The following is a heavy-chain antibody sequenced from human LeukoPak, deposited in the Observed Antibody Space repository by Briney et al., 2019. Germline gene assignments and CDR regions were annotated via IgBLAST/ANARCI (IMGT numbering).Heavy chain of an antibody. V-gene: IGHV4-59*01. J-gene: IGHJ4*02. CDR1: GDSISSYF. Sequence: SETLSLTCTVSGDSISSYFWSWIRQPPGKGLEWIGYIYYSGSTNYNPSLKSRVTISVDTSKNQFSLKLSSVTAADTAVYYCAREICSGGSCRFEYWGQGTLVTVSS. CDR3: AREICSGGSCRFEY. CDR2: IYYSGST. D-gene: IGHD2-15*01.